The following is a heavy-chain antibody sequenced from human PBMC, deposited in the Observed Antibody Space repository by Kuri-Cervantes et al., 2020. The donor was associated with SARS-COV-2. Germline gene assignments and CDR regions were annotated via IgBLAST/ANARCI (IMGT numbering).Heavy chain of an antibody. Sequence: ASVKVSCKASGYTFTSYGISWVRQAPGQGLEWMGGVIPIFGTANYAQKLQGRVTMTTDTSTSTAYMELRSLRSDDTAVYYCARERILWFGEPTHFDYWGQGTLVTVSS. J-gene: IGHJ4*02. D-gene: IGHD3-10*01. CDR2: VIPIFGTA. CDR3: ARERILWFGEPTHFDY. CDR1: GYTFTSYG. V-gene: IGHV1-18*01.